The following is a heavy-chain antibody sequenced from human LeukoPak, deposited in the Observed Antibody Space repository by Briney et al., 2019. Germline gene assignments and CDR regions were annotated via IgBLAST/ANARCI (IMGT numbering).Heavy chain of an antibody. CDR1: GFTFSSYW. CDR2: IRYGGSNK. Sequence: PGGSLRLSCAASGFTFSSYWMHWVRQAPGKGLEWVAFIRYGGSNKYYADSVKGRFTISRDNSKNTLYLQMNSLRAEDTAVYYCAKEHWGITGSVFDPWGQGTLVTVSS. V-gene: IGHV3-30*02. CDR3: AKEHWGITGSVFDP. D-gene: IGHD1-20*01. J-gene: IGHJ5*02.